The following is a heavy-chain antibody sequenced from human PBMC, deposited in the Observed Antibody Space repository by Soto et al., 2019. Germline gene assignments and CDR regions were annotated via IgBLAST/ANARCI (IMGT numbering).Heavy chain of an antibody. Sequence: QVQLVESGGGVVQPGRSLRLSCAASGFTFSSYAMHWVRQAPGKGLEWVAVISYDGSNKYYADSVKGRFTISRDNSKNTLYLQMNSLRAEDTAVYYCAREGEYYDILTGYYPDYWGQGTLVTVSS. D-gene: IGHD3-9*01. J-gene: IGHJ4*02. V-gene: IGHV3-30-3*01. CDR2: ISYDGSNK. CDR3: AREGEYYDILTGYYPDY. CDR1: GFTFSSYA.